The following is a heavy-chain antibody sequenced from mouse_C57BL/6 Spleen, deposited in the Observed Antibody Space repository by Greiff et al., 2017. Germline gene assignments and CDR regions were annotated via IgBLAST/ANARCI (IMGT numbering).Heavy chain of an antibody. CDR2: ISDGGSYT. CDR1: GFTFSSYA. Sequence: EVMLVESGGGLVKPGGSLKLSCAASGFTFSSYAMSWVRQTPEKRLEWVATISDGGSYTYYPDNVKGRFTISRDNAKNNLYLQMSHLKSEDTAMYYCARTLYEGNAMDYWGQGTSVTVSS. J-gene: IGHJ4*01. CDR3: ARTLYEGNAMDY. D-gene: IGHD2-3*01. V-gene: IGHV5-4*03.